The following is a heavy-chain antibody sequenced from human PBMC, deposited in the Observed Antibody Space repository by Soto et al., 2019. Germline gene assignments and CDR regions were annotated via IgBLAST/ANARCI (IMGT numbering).Heavy chain of an antibody. Sequence: QVQLVQSGAEVTKPGASVKVSCKASGYIFIHYYIHWVRQAPGQGLEWMAIINPNGGSTNYAQKFQGGVTVPSDTSTSTVSMELNSLGSDDTGVYFCARSLLQGDFWGQGTLVTVSS. CDR2: INPNGGST. CDR3: ARSLLQGDF. CDR1: GYIFIHYY. D-gene: IGHD2-21*01. J-gene: IGHJ4*02. V-gene: IGHV1-46*01.